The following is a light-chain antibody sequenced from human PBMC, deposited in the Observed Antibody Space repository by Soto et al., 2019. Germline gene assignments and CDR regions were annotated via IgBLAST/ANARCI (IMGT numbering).Light chain of an antibody. V-gene: IGLV2-14*03. J-gene: IGLJ1*01. CDR2: NVY. Sequence: QSALTQPASVSGSPGQSITISCTGTSSDVGAYNFVSWHQQHPGKAPKLMIYNVYDRPSGISYRFSGSKSGNTASLTISGLQGEDEADYYCSAYTVSRTYVLGTGTKVT. CDR1: SSDVGAYNF. CDR3: SAYTVSRTYV.